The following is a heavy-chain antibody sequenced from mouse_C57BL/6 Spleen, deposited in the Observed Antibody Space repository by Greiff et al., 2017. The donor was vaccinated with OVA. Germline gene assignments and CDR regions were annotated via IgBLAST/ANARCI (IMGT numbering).Heavy chain of an antibody. Sequence: EVMLVESGGGLVQPGGSMKLSCVASGFTFSNYWMNWVRQSPEKGLEWVAQIRLKSDNYATHYAESVKGRFTISRDDSKSSVYLQMNNLRAVDTGIYYCPPLMDYWGQGTSVTVSS. CDR2: IRLKSDNYAT. V-gene: IGHV6-3*01. D-gene: IGHD6-1*01. J-gene: IGHJ4*01. CDR1: GFTFSNYW. CDR3: PPLMDY.